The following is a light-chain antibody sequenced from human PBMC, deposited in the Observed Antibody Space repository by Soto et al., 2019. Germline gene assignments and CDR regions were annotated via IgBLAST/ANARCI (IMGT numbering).Light chain of an antibody. Sequence: EVVLTQSPGALSLSPGERATLSSRASQSVSNNYVAWYQQKPGQAPRLLIFGSSDRATGIPDRFSGSGSGTDFTLTISRLEPEDFAVYYCQQYGSSPPYTFGHGTKLEIK. CDR2: GSS. CDR1: QSVSNNY. CDR3: QQYGSSPPYT. J-gene: IGKJ2*01. V-gene: IGKV3-20*01.